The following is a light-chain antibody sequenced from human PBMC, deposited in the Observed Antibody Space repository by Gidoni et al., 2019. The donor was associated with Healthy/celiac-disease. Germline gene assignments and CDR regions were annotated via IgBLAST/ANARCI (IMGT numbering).Light chain of an antibody. J-gene: IGLJ2*01. CDR3: AAWDDSLNGNVV. Sequence: QSVLPQPPSASGTPGQRVTISCSGRSSTIGSNTVNWYQQLPGTAPKLLIYSNNQRPSGVPDRFPGSKSGTSASLAISGLQSEDEADYYCAAWDDSLNGNVVFGGGTKLTVL. CDR1: SSTIGSNT. CDR2: SNN. V-gene: IGLV1-44*01.